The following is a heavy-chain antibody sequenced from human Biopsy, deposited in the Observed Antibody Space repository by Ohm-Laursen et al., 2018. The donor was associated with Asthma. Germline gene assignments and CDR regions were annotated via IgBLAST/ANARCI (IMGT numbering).Heavy chain of an antibody. CDR2: INFVFGTT. Sequence: SVKASCKSLGGTFNTYVIGWVRQAPGQGLEWMGGINFVFGTTTYPQKFQDRVTITADDSTSIVYMELSSLRSEDTAVYYCARKAGSCISRTCYSLDFWGQGTLVTVSS. CDR1: GGTFNTYV. V-gene: IGHV1-69*13. CDR3: ARKAGSCISRTCYSLDF. D-gene: IGHD2-2*01. J-gene: IGHJ4*02.